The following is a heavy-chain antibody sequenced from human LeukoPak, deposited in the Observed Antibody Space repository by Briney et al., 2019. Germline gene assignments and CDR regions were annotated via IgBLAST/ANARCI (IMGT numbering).Heavy chain of an antibody. J-gene: IGHJ4*02. CDR2: ISGSGGST. CDR3: AKDYYDSSGYYYEAY. Sequence: AGGSLRLSCAASGFTFSSYGMHWVRQAPGKGLEWVSAISGSGGSTYYADSVKGRFTISRDNSKNTLYLQMNSLRAEDTAVYYCAKDYYDSSGYYYEAYWGQGTLVTVSS. V-gene: IGHV3-23*01. CDR1: GFTFSSYG. D-gene: IGHD3-22*01.